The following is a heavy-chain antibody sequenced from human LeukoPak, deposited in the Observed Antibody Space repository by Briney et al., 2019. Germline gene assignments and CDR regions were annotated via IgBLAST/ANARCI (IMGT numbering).Heavy chain of an antibody. D-gene: IGHD2-15*01. CDR2: ISGSGGST. V-gene: IGHV3-23*01. CDR1: GFTVSSNY. Sequence: GGSLRLSCAASGFTVSSNYMSWVRQAPGKGLEWVSAISGSGGSTYYADSVKGRFTISRDNSKNTLYLQMNSLRAEDTAVYYCARLRAAGLYYYYYYMDVWGKGTTVTVSS. J-gene: IGHJ6*03. CDR3: ARLRAAGLYYYYYYMDV.